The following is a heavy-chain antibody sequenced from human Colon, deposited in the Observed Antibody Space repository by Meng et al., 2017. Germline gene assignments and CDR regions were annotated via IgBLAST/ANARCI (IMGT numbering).Heavy chain of an antibody. V-gene: IGHV1-69*02. Sequence: QVQLVQSGAEVKKPGSSVKVSCKASGGTFSSYTISWVRQAPGQGLEWMGRITPILGIANYAQKFQGRVTITADKSTSTAYMELSSLRSEDTAVYYCARGDGYNFLDWYFDLWGRGTLVTVSS. D-gene: IGHD5-24*01. CDR3: ARGDGYNFLDWYFDL. CDR1: GGTFSSYT. CDR2: ITPILGIA. J-gene: IGHJ2*01.